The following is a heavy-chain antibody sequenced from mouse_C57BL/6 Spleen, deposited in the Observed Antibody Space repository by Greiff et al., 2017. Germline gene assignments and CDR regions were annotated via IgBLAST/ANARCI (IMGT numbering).Heavy chain of an antibody. CDR1: GYAFSSYW. Sequence: QVQLKQSGAELVKPGASVKISCKASGYAFSSYWMNWVKQRPGKGLEWIGQIYPGDGDTNYNGKFKGKATLTADKSSSTAYMQLSSLTSEDSAVYFCARSSTMIRWAMDYWGQGTSVTVSS. V-gene: IGHV1-80*01. CDR2: IYPGDGDT. J-gene: IGHJ4*01. CDR3: ARSSTMIRWAMDY. D-gene: IGHD2-4*01.